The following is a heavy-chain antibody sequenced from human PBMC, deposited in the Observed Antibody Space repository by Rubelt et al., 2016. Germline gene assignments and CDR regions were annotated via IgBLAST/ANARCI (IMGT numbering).Heavy chain of an antibody. CDR3: ARGGHFSSWHFDY. CDR1: GGSISSSSYY. CDR2: IYYSGST. Sequence: QLQLQESGPGLVKPSETLSLTCTVSGGSISSSSYYWGWIRQPPGKGLEWIGSIYYSGSTYYNPSRKCGGTCSVDTSKSQFSLKLSSVTAADTAVYYCARGGHFSSWHFDYWGQGTLVTVSS. J-gene: IGHJ4*02. V-gene: IGHV4-39*01. D-gene: IGHD6-13*01.